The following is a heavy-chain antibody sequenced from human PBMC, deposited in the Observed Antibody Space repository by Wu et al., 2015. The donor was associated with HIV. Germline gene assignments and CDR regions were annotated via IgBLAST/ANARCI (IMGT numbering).Heavy chain of an antibody. CDR3: ARLVATTGYYYGMDV. CDR1: GYTFTTYD. D-gene: IGHD5-12*01. Sequence: QVQLVQSGAEVKKPGASVKVSCKASGYTFTTYDINWVRQAPGQGLEWMGWVIPNSGNTGYAQKFQGRVTMTRNTSISTAYMELSSLRSEDTAVYYCARLVATTGYYYGMDVWGQGTTVTVSS. CDR2: VIPNSGNT. V-gene: IGHV1-8*01. J-gene: IGHJ6*02.